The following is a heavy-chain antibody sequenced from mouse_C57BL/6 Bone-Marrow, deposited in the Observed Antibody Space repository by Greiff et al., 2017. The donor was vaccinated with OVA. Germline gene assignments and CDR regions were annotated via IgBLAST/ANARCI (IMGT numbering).Heavy chain of an antibody. CDR1: GYTFTSYW. V-gene: IGHV1-69*01. D-gene: IGHD1-2*01. Sequence: VKLQQPGAELVMPGASVKLSCKASGYTFTSYWMHWVKQRPGQGLAWIGEIDPSDSYTNYNQKFKGKSTLTVDKSSSTAYMQLSSLTSEDAAVYYCARRLYFDYWGQGTTLTVSS. CDR3: ARRLYFDY. J-gene: IGHJ2*01. CDR2: IDPSDSYT.